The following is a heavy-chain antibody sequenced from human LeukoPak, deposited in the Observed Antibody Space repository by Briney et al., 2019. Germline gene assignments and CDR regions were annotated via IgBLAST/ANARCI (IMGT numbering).Heavy chain of an antibody. CDR3: ARVVDGYIDY. D-gene: IGHD5-24*01. Sequence: SVKVSCKASGGTFSSYAISWVRQAPGQGLEWMGGIIPIFGTANYAQKFQGRVTMTRDTSTSTVYMELSSLRSEDTAVYYCARVVDGYIDYWGQGTLVTVSS. J-gene: IGHJ4*02. CDR2: IIPIFGTA. CDR1: GGTFSSYA. V-gene: IGHV1-69*05.